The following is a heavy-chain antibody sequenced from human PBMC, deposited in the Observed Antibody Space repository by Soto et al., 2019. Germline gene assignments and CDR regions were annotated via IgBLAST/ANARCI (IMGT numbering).Heavy chain of an antibody. CDR2: IYYTGTT. CDR3: ARLYTYGYYHFDH. V-gene: IGHV4-31*03. Sequence: PSETLSLTCTVSGGSISGGNSYWTWIRQHPGRGLEWIGNIYYTGTTHYSPSLQSRVTMSVDTSKNQISLTLTSLTPADTAVYFCARLYTYGYYHFDHWGQGTLVTVSS. J-gene: IGHJ4*02. D-gene: IGHD3-22*01. CDR1: GGSISGGNSY.